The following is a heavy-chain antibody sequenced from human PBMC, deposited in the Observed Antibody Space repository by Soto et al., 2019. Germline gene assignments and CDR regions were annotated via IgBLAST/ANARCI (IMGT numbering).Heavy chain of an antibody. V-gene: IGHV3-23*01. CDR1: GFSFNNYA. CDR3: AKEHYDDAGFDY. D-gene: IGHD4-17*01. CDR2: ISANGGNT. J-gene: IGHJ4*02. Sequence: GGSLRLSCAASGFSFNNYAMSWVRQAPGKGLDWVSTISANGGNTFYEDSVKGRFTISRDNSKNTLYLQMSSLRDEDTALYYCAKEHYDDAGFDYWGQGTLVTVSS.